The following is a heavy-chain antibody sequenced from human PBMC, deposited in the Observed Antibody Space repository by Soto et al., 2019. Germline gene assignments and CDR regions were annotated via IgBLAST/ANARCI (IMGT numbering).Heavy chain of an antibody. J-gene: IGHJ6*02. Sequence: SSETLSLTCTVSGDSISSGDYYWSWIRQSPEKGLEWIGCIYYSGNTYYNPSLESRVSMSVDTSKNQFSLELSSVTAADTAVYYCSSNALSHKYYGMDVWGQGTTVTVSS. CDR3: SSNALSHKYYGMDV. CDR2: IYYSGNT. CDR1: GDSISSGDYY. V-gene: IGHV4-30-4*01.